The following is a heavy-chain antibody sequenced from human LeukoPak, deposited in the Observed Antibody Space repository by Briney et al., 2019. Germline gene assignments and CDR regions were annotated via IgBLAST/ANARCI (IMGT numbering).Heavy chain of an antibody. V-gene: IGHV4-34*01. CDR2: INHSGST. J-gene: IGHJ4*02. Sequence: SETLSLTCAVYGGSFSGYYWSWIRQPPGKGLEWIGEINHSGSTYYNPSLKSRVTISVDTSKNQFSLKLSSVTAADTAVYYCARHALGSSGYCDYWGQGTLVTVSS. D-gene: IGHD3-22*01. CDR3: ARHALGSSGYCDY. CDR1: GGSFSGYY.